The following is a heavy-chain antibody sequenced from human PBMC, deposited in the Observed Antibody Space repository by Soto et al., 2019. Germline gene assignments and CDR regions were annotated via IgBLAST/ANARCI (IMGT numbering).Heavy chain of an antibody. V-gene: IGHV3-30*18. D-gene: IGHD1-26*01. CDR2: ISYDGSNK. CDR1: GFTFSNYG. J-gene: IGHJ3*02. Sequence: QGQLVESGGGVVQPGRSLRLSCEASGFTFSNYGMHWVRQAPGKGLEWVAGISYDGSNKYYADSVKGRFTISRDNSKNTLYMQMNRLRAEDTAVYYCAQDLGSGSYLFDAFDIWGKGTMVTVSS. CDR3: AQDLGSGSYLFDAFDI.